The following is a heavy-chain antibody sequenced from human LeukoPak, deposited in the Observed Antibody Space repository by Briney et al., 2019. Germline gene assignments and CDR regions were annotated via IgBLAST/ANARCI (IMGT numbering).Heavy chain of an antibody. CDR2: IWYDGSNK. V-gene: IGHV3-33*01. CDR1: GFTFSSYG. Sequence: GGSLRLSCAASGFTFSSYGMHWVRQAPGKGLEWVAVIWYDGSNKYYADSVKGRFTISRDNAKNTLYLQMNSLRAEDTAVYYCARGFYSSGPFDYWGQGTLVTISS. J-gene: IGHJ4*02. CDR3: ARGFYSSGPFDY. D-gene: IGHD6-19*01.